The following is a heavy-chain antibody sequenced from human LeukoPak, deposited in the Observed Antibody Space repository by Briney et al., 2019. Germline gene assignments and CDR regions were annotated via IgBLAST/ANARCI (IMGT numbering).Heavy chain of an antibody. D-gene: IGHD6-13*01. V-gene: IGHV4-59*01. CDR1: GRSMSSYY. J-gene: IGHJ5*02. CDR3: ARAAAGLGEPRFDP. Sequence: SETLSLTCTVSGRSMSSYYWSWLRQPPGKGLEWIGYIYYSGSTNYNPSLKSRVTISVDTSKNQFSLKLSSVTAADTAVDYCARAAAGLGEPRFDPWGQGTLVTVSS. CDR2: IYYSGST.